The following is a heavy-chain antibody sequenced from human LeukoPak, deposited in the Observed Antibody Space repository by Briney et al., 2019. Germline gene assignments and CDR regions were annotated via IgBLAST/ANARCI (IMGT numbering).Heavy chain of an antibody. D-gene: IGHD6-19*01. J-gene: IGHJ3*02. V-gene: IGHV3-74*01. CDR1: GFTFSGDW. CDR2: INSDGSST. Sequence: GGSLRLSCAASGFTFSGDWMHWVRHAPGKGLVWVSRINSDGSSTTYADSVKGRFTISRDNTKNTLYLQMNSLRAEDTAVYYCGRHRIAVAGRGAFDIWGQGTTVTVSS. CDR3: GRHRIAVAGRGAFDI.